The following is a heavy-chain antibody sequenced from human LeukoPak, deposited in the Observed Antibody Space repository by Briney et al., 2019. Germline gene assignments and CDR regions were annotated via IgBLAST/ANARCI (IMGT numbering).Heavy chain of an antibody. CDR3: AIWTSGNY. Sequence: PGGSLRLSCAVSGFILNRSWMNWVRHAPGKGLEWVANMDPSGSHKRYVDSVRGRFTISKDSPGTSFSLEMHSLRVEDTAIYYCAIWTSGNYWGQGSLVTVSS. V-gene: IGHV3-7*01. CDR2: MDPSGSHK. J-gene: IGHJ4*02. D-gene: IGHD1-1*01. CDR1: GFILNRSW.